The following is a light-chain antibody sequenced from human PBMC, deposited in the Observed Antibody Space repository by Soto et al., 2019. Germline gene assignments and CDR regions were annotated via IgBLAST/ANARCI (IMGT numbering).Light chain of an antibody. CDR3: SAWDDSLSGVV. J-gene: IGLJ2*01. CDR2: RNN. CDR1: SSNIGSNY. V-gene: IGLV1-47*01. Sequence: QSVLPQAPSASGTPGQRVTISCSGSSSNIGSNYVYWYQQLPGTAPKLLIYRNNQRPSGVPDRFSGSKSGSSASLAISGLRSEDEAHYYCSAWDDSLSGVVFGGGTKLTVL.